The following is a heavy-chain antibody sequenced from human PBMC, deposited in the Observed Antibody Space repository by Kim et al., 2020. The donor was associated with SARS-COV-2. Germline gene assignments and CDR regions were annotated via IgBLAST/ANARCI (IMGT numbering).Heavy chain of an antibody. V-gene: IGHV3-23*01. CDR2: ISGSGGST. CDR1: GFTFTSYG. Sequence: GGSLRLSCAASGFTFTSYGMSWVRQAPGKGLEWVSGISGSGGSTYYADSVKGRFTISRDNSKNTLYLQMNSLRAEDTAVYYCANGRDGYNFDYWGQGTLVTVSS. CDR3: ANGRDGYNFDY. D-gene: IGHD5-12*01. J-gene: IGHJ4*02.